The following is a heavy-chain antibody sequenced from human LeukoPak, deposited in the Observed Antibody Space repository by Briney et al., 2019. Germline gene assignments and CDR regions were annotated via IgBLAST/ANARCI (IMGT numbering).Heavy chain of an antibody. D-gene: IGHD1-1*01. CDR3: ASNPGTMSMVEY. Sequence: ASVKVSCKASGYTFTSYGISWVRQAPGQGLEWMGWISAYNGSTNYAQKLQGRVTMTTDTSTSTAYMELRSLRSDDTAVYYCASNPGTMSMVEYWGQGTLVTVSS. V-gene: IGHV1-18*01. J-gene: IGHJ4*02. CDR2: ISAYNGST. CDR1: GYTFTSYG.